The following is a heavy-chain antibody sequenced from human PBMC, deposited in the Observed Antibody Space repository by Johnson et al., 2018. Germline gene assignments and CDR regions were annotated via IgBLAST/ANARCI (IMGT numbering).Heavy chain of an antibody. CDR1: GFTLSNYW. D-gene: IGHD2-21*01. CDR2: IQNDGSST. V-gene: IGHV3-74*01. CDR3: ARGGFPGAFDT. Sequence: VQLQESGGDLVQPGESLRLSCAASGFTLSNYWMHWVRQAPGKGLVWVSRIQNDGSSTRYADSVRGRFTISRNSAKNTLYLQMSSLSGEETAVYYCARGGFPGAFDTWGQGTMVTVSS. J-gene: IGHJ3*02.